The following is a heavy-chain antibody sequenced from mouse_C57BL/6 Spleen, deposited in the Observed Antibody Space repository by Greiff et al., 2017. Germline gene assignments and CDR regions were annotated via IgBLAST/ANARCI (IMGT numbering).Heavy chain of an antibody. Sequence: EVKLMESGGDLVKPGGSLKLSCAASGFTFSSYGMSWVRQTPDKRLEWVATISSGGSYTYYPDSVKGRFTISRDNAKNTLYLQMSSLKSEDTAMYYCARHKDEYDGRLSWYYCDYWGQGTTRTVSS. CDR1: GFTFSSYG. J-gene: IGHJ2*01. CDR2: ISSGGSYT. D-gene: IGHD2-4*01. CDR3: ARHKDEYDGRLSWYYCDY. V-gene: IGHV5-6*01.